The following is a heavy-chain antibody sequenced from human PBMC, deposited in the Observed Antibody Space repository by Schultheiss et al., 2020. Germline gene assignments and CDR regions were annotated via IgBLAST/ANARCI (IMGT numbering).Heavy chain of an antibody. J-gene: IGHJ6*02. CDR2: ISSSSSYI. D-gene: IGHD6-19*01. CDR3: ARVAVAGEGGYYYGMDV. Sequence: GGSLRLSCAASGFTFSSYSMNWVRQAPGKGLEWVSSISSSSSYIYYADSVKGRFTISRDNAKNSLYLKMNSLRAEDTAVYYCARVAVAGEGGYYYGMDVWGQGTTVTVSS. V-gene: IGHV3-21*01. CDR1: GFTFSSYS.